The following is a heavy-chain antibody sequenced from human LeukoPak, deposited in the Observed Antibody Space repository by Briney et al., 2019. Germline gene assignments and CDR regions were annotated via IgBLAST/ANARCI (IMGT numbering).Heavy chain of an antibody. D-gene: IGHD1-26*01. J-gene: IGHJ4*02. CDR1: GFTFSSYG. CDR3: AKAYEWELLSYFDY. Sequence: PGGSLRLSCAASGFTFSSYGMHWVRQAPGKGLEWVAVISYDGSNKYYADSVKGRFTISRDNSKNTLYLQMNSLRAEDTAVYYCAKAYEWELLSYFDYWGQGTLVTVSS. CDR2: ISYDGSNK. V-gene: IGHV3-30*18.